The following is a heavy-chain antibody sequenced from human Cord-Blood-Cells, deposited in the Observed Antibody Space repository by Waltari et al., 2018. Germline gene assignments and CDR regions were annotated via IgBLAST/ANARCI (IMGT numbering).Heavy chain of an antibody. CDR2: VIPIFGTA. D-gene: IGHD4-4*01. Sequence: QVQLVQSGAEVKKPGSSVKVSCKASGGTFSSYAISWVRQAPGQGLEWMGGVIPIFGTANYEQKFQGRVTITADESTSTAYMELSSLRSEDTAVYYCARRRHDYSNYYYYYGMDVWGQGTTVTVSS. CDR3: ARRRHDYSNYYYYYGMDV. J-gene: IGHJ6*02. CDR1: GGTFSSYA. V-gene: IGHV1-69*01.